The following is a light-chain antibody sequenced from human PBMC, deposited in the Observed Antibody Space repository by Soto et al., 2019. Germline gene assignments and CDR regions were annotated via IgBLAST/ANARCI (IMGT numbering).Light chain of an antibody. CDR1: QSVSSN. V-gene: IGKV3-15*01. Sequence: TQSPDTLSLSPGERVTLSCRASQSVSSNLGWYQQKPGQAPRLLISDASTRATGIPARFSGSGSGTEFTLTISSLQSEDFAVYYCQQYNNWPPITFGQGTRLEIK. CDR2: DAS. J-gene: IGKJ5*01. CDR3: QQYNNWPPIT.